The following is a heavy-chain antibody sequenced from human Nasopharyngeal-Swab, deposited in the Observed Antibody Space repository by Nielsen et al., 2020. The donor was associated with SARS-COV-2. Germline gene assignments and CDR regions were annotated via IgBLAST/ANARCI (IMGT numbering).Heavy chain of an antibody. D-gene: IGHD6-19*01. CDR3: AKGMDSSGFHGFDI. J-gene: IGHJ3*02. Sequence: GGSLRLSCTASGFTFNSYAMNWVRQAPGKGLEWVSTINYNSGITYSADSVRGRFTIFRDNSENTLFLQMNSLMAEDTAMYFCAKGMDSSGFHGFDIWGQGTMVTASS. V-gene: IGHV3-23*01. CDR1: GFTFNSYA. CDR2: INYNSGIT.